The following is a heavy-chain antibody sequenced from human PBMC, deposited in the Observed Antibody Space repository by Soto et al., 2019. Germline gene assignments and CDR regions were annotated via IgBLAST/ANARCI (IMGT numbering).Heavy chain of an antibody. V-gene: IGHV3-30*18. CDR1: GFTFSSYG. J-gene: IGHJ2*01. Sequence: GGSLRLSCAASGFTFSSYGMHWVRQAPGKGLEWVAVISYDGSNKYYADSVKGRFTISRDNSKNTLYLQMNSLRAEDTAVYYCAKGGDGANWYFDLWGRGTLVTVS. CDR3: AKGGDGANWYFDL. D-gene: IGHD3-10*01. CDR2: ISYDGSNK.